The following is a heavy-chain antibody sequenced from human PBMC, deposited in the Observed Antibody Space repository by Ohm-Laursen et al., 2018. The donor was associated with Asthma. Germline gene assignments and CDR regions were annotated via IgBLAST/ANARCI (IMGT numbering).Heavy chain of an antibody. Sequence: ASVKVSCKASGYTFAGYYMHWVRQAPGQGLEWMGRINPNSGGTNYAQKFQGRVTMTRDTSISTAYMELSRLRSDDTAVYYCARDEGNDGYCSGGSCYREYNWFDPWGQGTLVTVSS. D-gene: IGHD2-15*01. CDR2: INPNSGGT. V-gene: IGHV1-2*06. CDR1: GYTFAGYY. CDR3: ARDEGNDGYCSGGSCYREYNWFDP. J-gene: IGHJ5*02.